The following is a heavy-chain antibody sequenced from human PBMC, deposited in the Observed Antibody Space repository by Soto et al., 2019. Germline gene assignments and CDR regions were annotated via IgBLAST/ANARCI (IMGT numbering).Heavy chain of an antibody. J-gene: IGHJ4*02. Sequence: QVQLVQSGAEVTKPGASVKVSCKASSYTFTRNGISWVRQSPGQGLEWMGWISAYNGDTNYAQKFQGRVTMTADTSTSTAYMELRILISDATAVYYCARNNGDYDYCGQGTLVTVSS. CDR3: ARNNGDYDY. V-gene: IGHV1-18*01. CDR1: SYTFTRNG. D-gene: IGHD1-7*01. CDR2: ISAYNGDT.